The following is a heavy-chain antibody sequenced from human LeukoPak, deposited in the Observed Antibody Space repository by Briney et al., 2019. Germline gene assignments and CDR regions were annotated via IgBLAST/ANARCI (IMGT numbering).Heavy chain of an antibody. Sequence: GGSLRLSCAASGFTFSSYEMNWVRQAPGKGLEWISYISGSGNIYYADSVKGRFTISRDNAKNSLYLQMNSLRAEDTAVYYYARETGGAAARDWFDPWGQGTLVTVSS. CDR1: GFTFSSYE. V-gene: IGHV3-48*03. CDR3: ARETGGAAARDWFDP. CDR2: ISGSGNI. J-gene: IGHJ5*02. D-gene: IGHD6-13*01.